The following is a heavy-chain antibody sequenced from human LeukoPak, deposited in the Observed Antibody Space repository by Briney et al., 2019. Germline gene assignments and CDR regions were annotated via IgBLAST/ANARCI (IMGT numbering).Heavy chain of an antibody. CDR3: ARIAAAGPYYYYYYMDV. D-gene: IGHD6-13*01. CDR2: INHSGST. CDR1: GGSFSGYY. J-gene: IGHJ6*03. Sequence: SETLSLTCAVYGGSFSGYYWSWIRQPPGKGLEWIGEINHSGSTNYNPSLKSRVTISVDRSKNQFSLKLSSVTAADTAVYYCARIAAAGPYYYYYYMDVWGKGTTVTVSS. V-gene: IGHV4-34*01.